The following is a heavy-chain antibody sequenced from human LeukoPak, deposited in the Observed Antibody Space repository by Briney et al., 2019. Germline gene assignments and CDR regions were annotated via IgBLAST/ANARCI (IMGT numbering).Heavy chain of an antibody. V-gene: IGHV1-2*02. J-gene: IGHJ6*03. CDR3: ARDSSIAVAGPYYYYYYMDV. D-gene: IGHD6-19*01. Sequence: ASVKVSCKASGYTFTGYYMHWVRQAPGQGLEWMGWINPNSGGTNSAQKFQGRVTMTRDTSISTAYMELSRLRSDDTAVYYCARDSSIAVAGPYYYYYYMDVWGKGTTVTVSS. CDR2: INPNSGGT. CDR1: GYTFTGYY.